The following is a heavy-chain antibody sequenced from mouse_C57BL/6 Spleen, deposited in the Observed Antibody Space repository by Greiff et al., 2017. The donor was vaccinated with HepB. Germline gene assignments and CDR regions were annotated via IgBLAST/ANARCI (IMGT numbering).Heavy chain of an antibody. J-gene: IGHJ3*01. CDR2: ISSGGDYI. D-gene: IGHD2-1*01. CDR3: TRGGNYEAWFAY. V-gene: IGHV5-9-1*02. CDR1: GFTFSSYA. Sequence: EVKVVESGEGLVKPGGSLKLSCAASGFTFSSYAMSWVRQTPEKRLEWVAYISSGGDYIYYADTVKGRFTISRDNARNTLYLQMSSLKSEDTAMYYCTRGGNYEAWFAYWGQGTLVTVSA.